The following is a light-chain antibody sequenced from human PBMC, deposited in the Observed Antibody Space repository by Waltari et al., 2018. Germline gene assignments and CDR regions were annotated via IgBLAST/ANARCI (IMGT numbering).Light chain of an antibody. J-gene: IGKJ4*01. V-gene: IGKV1-39*01. Sequence: GKAPKFLIHAATTLHSGVPSRFSGGGSGTDFTLTITSLQPEDFATYYCQQSYSAPLTFGGGTKVEI. CDR2: AAT. CDR3: QQSYSAPLT.